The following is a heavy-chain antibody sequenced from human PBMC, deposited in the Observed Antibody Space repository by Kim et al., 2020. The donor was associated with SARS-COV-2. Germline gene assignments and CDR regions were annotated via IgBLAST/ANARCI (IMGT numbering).Heavy chain of an antibody. CDR2: A. CDR3: ARNIISYGMDV. Sequence: ANYAQKFQGRVTITADESTSTAYMELSSLRSEDTAVYYCARNIISYGMDVWGQGTTVTVSS. J-gene: IGHJ6*02. D-gene: IGHD3-10*01. V-gene: IGHV1-69*01.